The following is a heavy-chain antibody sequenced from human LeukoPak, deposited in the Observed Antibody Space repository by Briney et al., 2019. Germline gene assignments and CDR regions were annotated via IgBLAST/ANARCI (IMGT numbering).Heavy chain of an antibody. Sequence: SESLSLTCAVYGGSFSGYYWSWIRQPPGKGLEWIGEINHSGSTNYNPSLKSRVTISVDTSKNQFSLKLSSVTAADTAVYYCARGGSGYLYYYMDVWGKGTTVTVSS. D-gene: IGHD5-12*01. J-gene: IGHJ6*03. V-gene: IGHV4-34*01. CDR2: INHSGST. CDR3: ARGGSGYLYYYMDV. CDR1: GGSFSGYY.